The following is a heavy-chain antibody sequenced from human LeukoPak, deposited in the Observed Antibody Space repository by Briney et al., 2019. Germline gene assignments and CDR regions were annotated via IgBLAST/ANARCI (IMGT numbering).Heavy chain of an antibody. CDR3: ARESLYDILTGYPAPFNWFDP. J-gene: IGHJ5*02. Sequence: ASVKVSCKASGYTFTSYAMHWVRQAPGQRLEWMGWINAGNGNTKYSQKFQGRVTITRDTSASTAYMELSSLRSEDTAVYYCARESLYDILTGYPAPFNWFDPWGQGTLVTVSS. D-gene: IGHD3-9*01. V-gene: IGHV1-3*01. CDR1: GYTFTSYA. CDR2: INAGNGNT.